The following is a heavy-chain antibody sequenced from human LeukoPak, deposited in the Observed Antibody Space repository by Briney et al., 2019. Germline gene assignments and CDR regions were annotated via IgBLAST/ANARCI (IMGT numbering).Heavy chain of an antibody. CDR2: IYHRGST. J-gene: IGHJ3*02. V-gene: IGHV4-38-2*02. CDR1: GYSISNGYY. CDR3: ARDHMVLRAFDI. D-gene: IGHD3-10*01. Sequence: KPSETLSLTCTVSGYSISNGYYWGWIRQPPGKGLEWVGSIYHRGSTYYNPSLRSRVTISVDTSKNQFSLKLSSVTAADTAVYYCARDHMVLRAFDIWGQGTMVTVSS.